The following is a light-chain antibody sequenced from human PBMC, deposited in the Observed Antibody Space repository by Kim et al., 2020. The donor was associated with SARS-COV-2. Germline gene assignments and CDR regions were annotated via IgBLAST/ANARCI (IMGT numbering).Light chain of an antibody. J-gene: IGLJ3*02. V-gene: IGLV3-19*01. Sequence: ALGQTVRITCQGDSLRSYYASWYQQKPGQDPVLVMYGKNNRPSGIPDRFSGSSSGNTASLTITGAQAEDEADYYCNSRDSSGNHWVFGGGTQLTVL. CDR1: SLRSYY. CDR3: NSRDSSGNHWV. CDR2: GKN.